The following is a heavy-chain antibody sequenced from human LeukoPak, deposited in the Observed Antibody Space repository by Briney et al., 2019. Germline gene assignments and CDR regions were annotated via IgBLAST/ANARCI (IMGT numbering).Heavy chain of an antibody. CDR1: GFTFSDYN. V-gene: IGHV3-21*06. Sequence: GGSLRLSCAASGFTFSDYNMNWVRQAPGKGLEWVSSITGRSSYTHNADSVKGRFAISRDNTKNSLFLQMNSLRAEDTAVYYCVRDLFGRDRRPFDCWGQGTLVTVSS. CDR3: VRDLFGRDRRPFDC. D-gene: IGHD3-10*01. J-gene: IGHJ4*02. CDR2: ITGRSSYT.